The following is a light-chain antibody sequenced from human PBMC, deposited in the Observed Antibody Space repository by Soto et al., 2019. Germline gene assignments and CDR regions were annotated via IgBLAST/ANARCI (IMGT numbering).Light chain of an antibody. J-gene: IGKJ4*01. CDR3: LQENSYPLT. V-gene: IGKV1-6*01. CDR1: QGVRDD. Sequence: IQMTQSPSSLSASVGDRVTITCRASQGVRDDVGWYQQKPGKAPKLLIYSASTLQSGVPSRFSGSGSGTDFTPTIRRLQAEDFAAYYCLQENSYPLTFGGGTKVEIK. CDR2: SAS.